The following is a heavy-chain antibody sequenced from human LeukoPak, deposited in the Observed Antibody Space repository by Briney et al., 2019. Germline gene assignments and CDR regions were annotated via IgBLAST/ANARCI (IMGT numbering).Heavy chain of an antibody. Sequence: GGSLRLSCAASGFTFSSYWLSWVRQPPGKGLEWVANIKQHGSEKYYVDSVKGRFTVSRDNAKNSLFLQMNSLRAEDTAIYYCGKDLSIYYDFWSGHYYFDSWGQGTLVTVSS. J-gene: IGHJ4*02. V-gene: IGHV3-7*03. CDR1: GFTFSSYW. CDR2: IKQHGSEK. CDR3: GKDLSIYYDFWSGHYYFDS. D-gene: IGHD3-3*01.